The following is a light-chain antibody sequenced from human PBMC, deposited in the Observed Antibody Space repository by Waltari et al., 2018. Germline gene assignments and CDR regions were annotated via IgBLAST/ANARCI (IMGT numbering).Light chain of an antibody. CDR1: QSVSRA. V-gene: IGKV3-20*01. CDR2: DTS. J-gene: IGKJ1*01. Sequence: SCRASQSVSRALAWDQQKPGQPPRLLIDDTSTRAIGVPDRFSGGGSGTDFSLTISRLEPEDFAVYYCQHYVRLPVTFGQGTTVEIK. CDR3: QHYVRLPVT.